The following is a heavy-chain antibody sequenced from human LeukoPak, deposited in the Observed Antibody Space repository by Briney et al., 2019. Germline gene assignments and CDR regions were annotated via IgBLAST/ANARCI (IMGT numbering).Heavy chain of an antibody. CDR1: GFTFSSYS. CDR3: AGFSYSSSWNPFDP. J-gene: IGHJ5*02. D-gene: IGHD6-13*01. Sequence: GGSPRLSCAASGFTFSSYSMNWVRQAPGKGLEWVSSISSSSSYIYYADSVKGRFTISRDNAKNSLYLQMNSLRAEDTAVYYCAGFSYSSSWNPFDPWGQGTLVTVSS. CDR2: ISSSSSYI. V-gene: IGHV3-21*01.